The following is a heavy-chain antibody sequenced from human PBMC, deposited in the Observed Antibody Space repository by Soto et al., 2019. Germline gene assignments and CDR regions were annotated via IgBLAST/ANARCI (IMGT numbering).Heavy chain of an antibody. CDR3: AGGRCYYGSDSFDN. D-gene: IGHD3-10*01. J-gene: IGHJ4*02. CDR2: IYSGGST. V-gene: IGHV3-66*01. CDR1: GFTVSSNY. Sequence: GGSLRLSCAASGFTVSSNYMSWVRQAPGKGLEWVSVIYSGGSTYYADSVKGRFTITRDNSKNTLYLQMNSLRAEDTAVYYCAGGRCYYGSDSFDNWGQGTLVTVSS.